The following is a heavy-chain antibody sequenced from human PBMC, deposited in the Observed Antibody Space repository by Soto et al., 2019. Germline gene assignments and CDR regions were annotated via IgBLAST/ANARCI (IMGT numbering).Heavy chain of an antibody. CDR1: GYTFTGSY. Sequence: GASVKVSCKASGYTFTGSYMHWVRQAPGQGLEWMGWINPNSGGTNYAQKFQGRVTMTRDTSISTAYMELSRLISDDTAVYYCARDQSLGADWFDPWGQGTLVTVSS. D-gene: IGHD4-17*01. CDR2: INPNSGGT. J-gene: IGHJ5*02. V-gene: IGHV1-2*02. CDR3: ARDQSLGADWFDP.